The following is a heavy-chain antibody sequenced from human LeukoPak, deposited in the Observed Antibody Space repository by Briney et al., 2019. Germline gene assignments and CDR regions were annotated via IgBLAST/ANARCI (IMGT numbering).Heavy chain of an antibody. D-gene: IGHD3-22*01. Sequence: VASVKVSCMASGGTFSSYAISWVRQAPGQGLEWMGGIIPIFGTANYAQKFQGRVTITADESTSTAYMELSSLRSEDTAVYYCARDYYDSSSLRAFDIWGQGTMVTVSS. V-gene: IGHV1-69*13. CDR2: IIPIFGTA. J-gene: IGHJ3*02. CDR3: ARDYYDSSSLRAFDI. CDR1: GGTFSSYA.